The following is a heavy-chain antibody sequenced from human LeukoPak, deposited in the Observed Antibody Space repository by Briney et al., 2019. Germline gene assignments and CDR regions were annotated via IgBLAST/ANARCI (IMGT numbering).Heavy chain of an antibody. CDR1: GFTFSTYW. Sequence: GGSLRLSCAASGFTFSTYWMHWVRQAPGKGLVWVSRSNGDGGDATYADSVQGRFTISRDNAKNILYLQMHSLRADDTAVYYCARSNVGAWFDPWGQGTLVTVSS. CDR2: SNGDGGDA. CDR3: ARSNVGAWFDP. D-gene: IGHD3-10*01. V-gene: IGHV3-74*01. J-gene: IGHJ5*02.